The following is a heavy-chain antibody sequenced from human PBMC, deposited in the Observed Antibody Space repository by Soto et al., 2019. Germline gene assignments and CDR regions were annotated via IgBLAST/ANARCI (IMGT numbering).Heavy chain of an antibody. CDR1: GDSVSSNSAA. CDR3: ARRQWLATSDFSGYYYYMDV. J-gene: IGHJ6*03. CDR2: TYYRSKWYN. D-gene: IGHD6-19*01. V-gene: IGHV6-1*01. Sequence: KQSQTLSLTCAISGDSVSSNSAAWNWIRQSPSRGLEWLGRTYYRSKWYNDYAVSVKSRITINPDTSKNQFSLQLNSVTPEDTAVYYCARRQWLATSDFSGYYYYMDVWGKGTTVTVSS.